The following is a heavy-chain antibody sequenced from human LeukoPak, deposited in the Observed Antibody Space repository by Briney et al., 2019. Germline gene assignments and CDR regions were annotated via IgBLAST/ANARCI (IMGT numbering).Heavy chain of an antibody. J-gene: IGHJ4*02. V-gene: IGHV3-23*01. D-gene: IGHD6-13*01. CDR2: ISASGGST. CDR1: GFTFSSSA. CDR3: AKVGSSSSWYKDY. Sequence: GGSLRLSCAASGFTFSSSAMSWVRQVPGKGLEWVSGISASGGSTYYADSVKGRFTISRDNSKNTLYLQMNSLRAEDTAVYYCAKVGSSSSWYKDYWGQGTLVTVSS.